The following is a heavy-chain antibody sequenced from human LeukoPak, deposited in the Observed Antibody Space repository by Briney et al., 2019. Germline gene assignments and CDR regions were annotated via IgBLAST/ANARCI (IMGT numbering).Heavy chain of an antibody. V-gene: IGHV4-34*01. D-gene: IGHD3-22*01. CDR2: INHSGST. CDR3: ARHRITMIVVVITTSYFDY. CDR1: GGSFSGYY. J-gene: IGHJ4*02. Sequence: KASETLSLTCAVYGGSFSGYYWSWIRQPPGKGLEWIGEINHSGSTNYNPSLKSRVTISVDTSKNQFSLKLSSVTAADTAVYYCARHRITMIVVVITTSYFDYWGQGTLVTVSS.